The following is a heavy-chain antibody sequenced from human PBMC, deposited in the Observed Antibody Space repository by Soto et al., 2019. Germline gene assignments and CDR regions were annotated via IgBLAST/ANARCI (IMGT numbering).Heavy chain of an antibody. D-gene: IGHD1-26*01. CDR1: GCSISSHY. V-gene: IGHV4-59*11. CDR2: IYYRGST. J-gene: IGHJ6*02. Sequence: PXETLSLTCTVAGCSISSHYWSWVRQAPGKGLEWIGHIYYRGSTTYNPSLRSRSTISVDTSNNQFSLKLNSVTTADTAVYYCARDGREASGMDVWGQGPKVTVSS. CDR3: ARDGREASGMDV.